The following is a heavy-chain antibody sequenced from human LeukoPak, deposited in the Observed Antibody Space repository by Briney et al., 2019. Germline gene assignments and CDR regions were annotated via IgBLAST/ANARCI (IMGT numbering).Heavy chain of an antibody. CDR1: GGTFSSYA. CDR2: IIPIFGTA. CDR3: ARSLFAGAYYYGMDV. Sequence: SEKVSCKASGGTFSSYAISWVRQAPGQGLEWMGGIIPIFGTANYAQKFQGRVTITADESTSTAYMELSSLRSEDTAVYYCARSLFAGAYYYGMDVWGQGTTVTVSS. J-gene: IGHJ6*02. V-gene: IGHV1-69*13. D-gene: IGHD3-16*02.